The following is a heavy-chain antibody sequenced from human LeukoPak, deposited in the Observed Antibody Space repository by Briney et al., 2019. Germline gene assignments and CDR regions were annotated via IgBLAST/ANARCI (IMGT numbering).Heavy chain of an antibody. CDR2: IAGGDDR. J-gene: IGHJ4*02. Sequence: PGGSLRLSCAASGFTLSSYWMSWIRQAPGKGLEWVAGIAGGDDRFYADSVKGRFTSSRDNAKNSLYLQMNSLRAEDTAVYYCASQLLSFDYWGQGTLVTVSS. V-gene: IGHV3-21*01. D-gene: IGHD2-2*01. CDR3: ASQLLSFDY. CDR1: GFTLSSYW.